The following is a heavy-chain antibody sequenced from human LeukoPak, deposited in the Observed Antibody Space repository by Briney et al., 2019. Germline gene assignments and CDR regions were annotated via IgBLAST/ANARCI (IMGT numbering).Heavy chain of an antibody. Sequence: GGSLRLSCSASGFTFSSYAMHWVRQAPGKGLEYVSAISSNGGSTYYADSVKGRFTISRDNSKNTLYLQMNSLRAEDTAVYYCARALWLPPNDYYYYYGMDVWGQGTTVTVSS. J-gene: IGHJ6*02. D-gene: IGHD5-18*01. CDR1: GFTFSSYA. CDR2: ISSNGGST. CDR3: ARALWLPPNDYYYYYGMDV. V-gene: IGHV3-64*04.